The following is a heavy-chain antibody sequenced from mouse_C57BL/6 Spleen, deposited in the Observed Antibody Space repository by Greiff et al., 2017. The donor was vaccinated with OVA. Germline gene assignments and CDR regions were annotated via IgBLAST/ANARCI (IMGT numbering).Heavy chain of an antibody. CDR2: FYPGSGSL. CDR3: ARHGFITTVVATGNWYFDV. CDR1: GYTFTEYT. D-gene: IGHD1-1*01. V-gene: IGHV1-62-2*01. J-gene: IGHJ1*03. Sequence: QVQLQQSGAELVKPGASVKLSCKASGYTFTEYTIHWVKQRSGQGLEWIGWFYPGSGSLKYNEKFKDKATLTADKSSSTVYMELSRLTSEDYAVYFCARHGFITTVVATGNWYFDVWGTGTTVTVSS.